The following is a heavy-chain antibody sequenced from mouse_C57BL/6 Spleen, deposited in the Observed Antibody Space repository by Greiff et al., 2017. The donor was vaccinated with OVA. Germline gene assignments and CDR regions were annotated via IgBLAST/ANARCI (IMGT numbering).Heavy chain of an antibody. CDR3: TRGDGYYLAWFAY. V-gene: IGHV1-5*01. CDR1: GYTFTSYW. J-gene: IGHJ3*01. D-gene: IGHD2-3*01. Sequence: EVKLVESGTVLARPGASVKMSCKTSGYTFTSYWMHWVKQRPGQGLEWIGAIYPGNSDTSYNQKFKGKAKLTAVTSASTAYMELSSLTNEDSAVYYCTRGDGYYLAWFAYWGQGTLVTVSA. CDR2: IYPGNSDT.